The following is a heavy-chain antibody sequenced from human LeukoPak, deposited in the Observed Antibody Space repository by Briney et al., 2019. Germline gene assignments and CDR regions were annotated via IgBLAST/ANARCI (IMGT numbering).Heavy chain of an antibody. V-gene: IGHV1-69*17. D-gene: IGHD1-1*01. J-gene: IGHJ3*02. CDR2: IIPIFGIA. CDR3: TVERQKDAFDI. Sequence: SVKVSCKASGGTFSSYAISWVRQAPGQGLEWMGGIIPIFGIANYAQKFQGRVTITADKSTSTAYMELSSLRSEDTAVYYCTVERQKDAFDIWGQGTMVTVSS. CDR1: GGTFSSYA.